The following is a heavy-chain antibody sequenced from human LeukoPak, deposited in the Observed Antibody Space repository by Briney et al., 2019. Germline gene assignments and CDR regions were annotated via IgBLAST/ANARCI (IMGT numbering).Heavy chain of an antibody. CDR2: IKTDGSQK. D-gene: IGHD3-3*01. Sequence: GGSLRLSCAASGFTFSSYWMTWVRQAPGKGPEWVANIKTDGSQKYYVDSVKGRFNISRDNAKNSLYLQMNSLRVDDTATYYCARGLLEWLRLETYYFDYWGQGSQVTVSS. J-gene: IGHJ4*02. CDR1: GFTFSSYW. CDR3: ARGLLEWLRLETYYFDY. V-gene: IGHV3-7*01.